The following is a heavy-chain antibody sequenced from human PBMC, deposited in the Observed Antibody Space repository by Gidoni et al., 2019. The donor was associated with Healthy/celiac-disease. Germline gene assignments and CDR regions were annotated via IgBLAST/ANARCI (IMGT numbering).Heavy chain of an antibody. D-gene: IGHD4-4*01. Sequence: QVQLVQSGAEVKKPGASVTVSCQASGYTFTGYYMHWVRQAPGQGLEWMGWINPNSGGTNYAQKFQGRVTMTRDTSISTAYMELSRLRSDDTAVYYCARGREPVYSMFYCYYGMDVWGQGTTVTVSS. J-gene: IGHJ6*02. CDR1: GYTFTGYY. CDR2: INPNSGGT. CDR3: ARGREPVYSMFYCYYGMDV. V-gene: IGHV1-2*02.